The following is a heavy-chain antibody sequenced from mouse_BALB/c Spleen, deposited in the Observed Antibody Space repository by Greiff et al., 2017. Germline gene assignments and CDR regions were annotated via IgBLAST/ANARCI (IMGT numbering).Heavy chain of an antibody. Sequence: VQLQQSGTVLARPGASVKMSCKASGYSFTSYWMHWVKQRPGQGLEWIGAIYPGNSDTSYNQKFKGKAKLTTVTSASTAYMELSSLTNEDSAVYYCTRGGNYPWFAYWGQGTLVTVSA. J-gene: IGHJ3*01. V-gene: IGHV1-5*01. CDR3: TRGGNYPWFAY. CDR1: GYSFTSYW. D-gene: IGHD2-1*01. CDR2: IYPGNSDT.